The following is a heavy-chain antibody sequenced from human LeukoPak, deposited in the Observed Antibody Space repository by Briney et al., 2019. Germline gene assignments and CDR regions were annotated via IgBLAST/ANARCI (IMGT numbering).Heavy chain of an antibody. CDR1: GVSISSYY. CDR2: IYYSGST. D-gene: IGHD1-26*01. CDR3: ARWEQNSFDY. J-gene: IGHJ4*02. V-gene: IGHV4-59*08. Sequence: SETLSLTCTVSGVSISSYYWSWVRQPPGKGLEWVGYIYYSGSTNYNPSLKSRVTISVDTSKNQFSLNLSSVTAADTAVYYCARWEQNSFDYWGQGTLVTVS.